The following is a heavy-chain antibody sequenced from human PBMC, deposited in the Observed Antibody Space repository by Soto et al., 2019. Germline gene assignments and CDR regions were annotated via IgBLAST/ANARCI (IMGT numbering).Heavy chain of an antibody. D-gene: IGHD3-10*01. V-gene: IGHV4-59*12. CDR3: ARFPGGRFGELLGFDY. J-gene: IGHJ4*02. Sequence: SETLSLTCTVSGGSTSSYYWSWIRQPPGKGLEWIGYIYYSGSTNYNPSLKSRVTISVDTSKNQFSLKLSSVTAADTAVYYCARFPGGRFGELLGFDYWGQGILVTVSS. CDR2: IYYSGST. CDR1: GGSTSSYY.